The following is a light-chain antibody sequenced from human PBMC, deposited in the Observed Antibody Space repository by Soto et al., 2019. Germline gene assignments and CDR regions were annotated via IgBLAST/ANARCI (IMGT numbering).Light chain of an antibody. CDR3: CSYAGNYFWV. CDR2: DVT. CDR1: SSDAGNYNY. Sequence: QSVLTQPRSVSGSPGQSVTISCTGTSSDAGNYNYVSWYQQHPGKAPKLMIYDVTKRPSGVPDRFSGSKSGNTASLTISGLEAEDDADYYCCSYAGNYFWVFGGGTKLTVL. J-gene: IGLJ3*02. V-gene: IGLV2-11*01.